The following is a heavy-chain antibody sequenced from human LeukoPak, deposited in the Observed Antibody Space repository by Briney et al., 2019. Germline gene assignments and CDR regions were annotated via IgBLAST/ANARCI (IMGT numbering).Heavy chain of an antibody. Sequence: SETLSLTCAVSGGSITSTNWWSWVRQPPGKGLEWIGEIYHSGSTNYNPSLKSRVTISVDKSKNQFSLKLSSVTAADTAVYYCASNGYYDSVSRISTHWGQGTLVTVSS. J-gene: IGHJ4*02. D-gene: IGHD3-10*01. V-gene: IGHV4-4*02. CDR3: ASNGYYDSVSRISTH. CDR1: GGSITSTNW. CDR2: IYHSGST.